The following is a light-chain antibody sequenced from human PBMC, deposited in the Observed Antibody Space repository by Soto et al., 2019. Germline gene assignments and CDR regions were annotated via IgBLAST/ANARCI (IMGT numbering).Light chain of an antibody. CDR1: QSVSSN. CDR2: DAS. CDR3: QQYNNWPPLT. Sequence: EIVMTPSPATLSVSPGERATLSCRTSQSVSSNLAWYQQEPGQPPRLLIYDASTRATGIPARFGGSGSGTEFTLTISSLQSEDFAVYYCQQYNNWPPLTFGGGTKVEIK. J-gene: IGKJ4*01. V-gene: IGKV3-15*01.